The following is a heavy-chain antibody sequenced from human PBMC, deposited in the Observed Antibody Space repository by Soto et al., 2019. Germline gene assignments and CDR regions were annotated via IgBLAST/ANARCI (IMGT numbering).Heavy chain of an antibody. CDR3: AKSADTVTYGGGSWYFDL. CDR2: ISGRGGTT. D-gene: IGHD5-18*01. V-gene: IGHV3-23*01. J-gene: IGHJ2*01. Sequence: EVQLLESGGGLVQPGGSLRVSCAASGFTFSSYAMIWVRQAPGKGLEWISAISGRGGTTYYADSVKGRFTISRDNSMKTLFLQMNSMRAEDSAVYYCAKSADTVTYGGGSWYFDLWGRGTLVTVSS. CDR1: GFTFSSYA.